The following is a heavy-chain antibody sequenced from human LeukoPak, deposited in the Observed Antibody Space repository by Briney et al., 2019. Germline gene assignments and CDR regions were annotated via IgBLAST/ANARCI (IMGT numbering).Heavy chain of an antibody. CDR3: TTELDSGWYLDY. V-gene: IGHV3-15*01. CDR2: IKSKTDGGTT. D-gene: IGHD6-19*01. J-gene: IGHJ4*02. Sequence: GGSLRLSCAASGFTFSNAWMSWVRQAPGKGLEWVGRIKSKTDGGTTDYAAPVKGRFTISRDDSKNTLYLQMNSLKTEDTAVYYCTTELDSGWYLDYWGQGTLVTVSS. CDR1: GFTFSNAW.